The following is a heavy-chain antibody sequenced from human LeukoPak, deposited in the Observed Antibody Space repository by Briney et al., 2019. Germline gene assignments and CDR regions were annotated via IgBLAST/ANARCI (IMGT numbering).Heavy chain of an antibody. Sequence: ASVKVSCKASGYTFTGYYMHWVRQAPGQGLEWMGWINPNSGGTNYAQKFQGWVTMTRDTSISTAYMELSRLRSDDTAVYYCARETRHSSGWFYYYYYGMDVWGQGTTVTVSS. D-gene: IGHD6-19*01. V-gene: IGHV1-2*04. CDR1: GYTFTGYY. CDR3: ARETRHSSGWFYYYYYGMDV. CDR2: INPNSGGT. J-gene: IGHJ6*02.